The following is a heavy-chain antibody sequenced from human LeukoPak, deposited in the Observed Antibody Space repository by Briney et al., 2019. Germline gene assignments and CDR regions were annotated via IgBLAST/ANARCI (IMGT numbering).Heavy chain of an antibody. Sequence: ASVKVSCKASGYTFTSYDINWVRQATGQGLEWMGWMNPNSGNTGYAQKFQGRVTITRNTSISTAYMELSRLRSDDTAVYYCARDHAYCGGDCYSGYWGQGTLVTVSS. CDR3: ARDHAYCGGDCYSGY. CDR1: GYTFTSYD. J-gene: IGHJ4*02. CDR2: MNPNSGNT. V-gene: IGHV1-8*03. D-gene: IGHD2-21*02.